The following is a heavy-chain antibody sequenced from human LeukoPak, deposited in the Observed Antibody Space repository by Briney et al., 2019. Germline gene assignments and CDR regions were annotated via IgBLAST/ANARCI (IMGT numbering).Heavy chain of an antibody. CDR3: ARATGSGAMDV. J-gene: IGHJ6*02. CDR1: GFTFSSYA. CDR2: ISYDGSNK. Sequence: PGRSLRLSCAASGFTFSSYAMHWVRQAPGKGLEWVAVISYDGSNKYYADSVKGRFTISRDNSKNTLYLQMNSLRAEDTAVYYCARATGSGAMDVWGQGTTVTVSS. D-gene: IGHD3-10*01. V-gene: IGHV3-30*04.